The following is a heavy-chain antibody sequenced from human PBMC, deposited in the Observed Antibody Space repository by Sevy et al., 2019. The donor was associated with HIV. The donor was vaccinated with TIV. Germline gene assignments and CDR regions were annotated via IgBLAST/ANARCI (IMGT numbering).Heavy chain of an antibody. D-gene: IGHD2-15*01. CDR2: VEFDGKIK. CDR1: GFTFSSYG. J-gene: IGHJ4*02. Sequence: GGSLRLSCAASGFTFSSYGMHWVRQAPGKGLEWVAFVEFDGKIKNYVDSVKGRFTISRDNSENTIFLQMHNLRTEDTAVYYCTKDHCSGASCYRGRFDFWGQGTLVTVSS. CDR3: TKDHCSGASCYRGRFDF. V-gene: IGHV3-30*02.